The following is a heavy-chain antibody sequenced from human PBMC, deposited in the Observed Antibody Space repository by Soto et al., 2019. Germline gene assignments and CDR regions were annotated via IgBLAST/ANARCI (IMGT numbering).Heavy chain of an antibody. CDR1: GGSISSSSYY. CDR3: ARLSVVPAAIGGRFDY. Sequence: PSETLSLTCTVSGGSISSSSYYWGWIRQPPGKGLEWIGSIYYSGSTYYNPSLKSRVTISVDTSKNQFSLKLSSVTAADTAVYYCARLSVVPAAIGGRFDYWGQGTLVTVSS. CDR2: IYYSGST. D-gene: IGHD2-2*02. J-gene: IGHJ4*02. V-gene: IGHV4-39*01.